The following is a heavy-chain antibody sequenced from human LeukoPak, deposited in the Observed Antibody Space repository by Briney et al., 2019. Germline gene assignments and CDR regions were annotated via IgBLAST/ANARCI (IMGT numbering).Heavy chain of an antibody. CDR1: GGSISSYY. CDR2: IYYGGST. D-gene: IGHD1-26*01. CDR3: ARHSVTYYDFDF. Sequence: PSETLSLTCSVSGGSISSYYWSWIRQPPGKGLEWIGYIYYGGSTNYNPSLMSRVTMSVDTSKNQFSLTVSSVTAADTAVYYCARHSVTYYDFDFWGQGTLVTVSS. V-gene: IGHV4-59*08. J-gene: IGHJ4*02.